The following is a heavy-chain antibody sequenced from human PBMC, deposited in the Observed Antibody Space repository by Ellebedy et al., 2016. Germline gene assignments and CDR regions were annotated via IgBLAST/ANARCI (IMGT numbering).Heavy chain of an antibody. Sequence: SETLSLTXTVSGGSISSYYWSWIRQPAGKGLEWIGRIYTSGSTIYNPSLKSRVTMSVDTSKNHFSLELRSVTAADTAVYYCASLTIPGGSDFWGQGTLVTVSS. CDR3: ASLTIPGGSDF. CDR1: GGSISSYY. V-gene: IGHV4-4*07. CDR2: IYTSGST. J-gene: IGHJ4*02. D-gene: IGHD3-3*01.